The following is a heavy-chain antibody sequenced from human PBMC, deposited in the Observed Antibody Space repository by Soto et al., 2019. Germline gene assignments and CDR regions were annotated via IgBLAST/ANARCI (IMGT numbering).Heavy chain of an antibody. CDR1: GGSFSGDY. Sequence: SETLSLTCAVYGGSFSGDYWSWIRQPPGKGLEWFGEINHSGSTNYNPSLKSRVTISVDTSKNQFSLKLSSVTAADTAVYYCARGRVTIFGVVITKPWFAPWGQGTLVTVYS. V-gene: IGHV4-34*01. J-gene: IGHJ5*02. CDR3: ARGRVTIFGVVITKPWFAP. D-gene: IGHD3-3*01. CDR2: INHSGST.